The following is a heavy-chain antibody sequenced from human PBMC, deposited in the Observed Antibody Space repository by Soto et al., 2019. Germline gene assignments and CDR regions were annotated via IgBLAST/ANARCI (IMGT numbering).Heavy chain of an antibody. CDR1: GFSFSTTGVG. J-gene: IGHJ4*02. CDR2: IYWDDDK. Sequence: QITLKESGPTLVKPTQTLTLTCTFSGFSFSTTGVGVGWIRQPPGKALEWLALIYWDDDKLYSPSLKSRLTITKDTSKNQVVLTMTNMDPVDTATYYCAHRQAQGIGLAGTFDSWGQGTLVTVSS. D-gene: IGHD6-19*01. CDR3: AHRQAQGIGLAGTFDS. V-gene: IGHV2-5*02.